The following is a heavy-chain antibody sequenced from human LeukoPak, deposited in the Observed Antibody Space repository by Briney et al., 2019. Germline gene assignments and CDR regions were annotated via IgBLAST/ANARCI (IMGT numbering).Heavy chain of an antibody. J-gene: IGHJ4*02. CDR2: VSWDGNNI. Sequence: GGSLRLSCVASTFIFEDYAMHWVRQAPGKGLEWVSGVSWDGNNIGYADSVKGRFTISRDNAKNSLYLQMNSLRAEDTAVYYCAGGGDFWGQGTLVTVSS. CDR3: AGGGDF. V-gene: IGHV3-9*01. CDR1: TFIFEDYA. D-gene: IGHD6-25*01.